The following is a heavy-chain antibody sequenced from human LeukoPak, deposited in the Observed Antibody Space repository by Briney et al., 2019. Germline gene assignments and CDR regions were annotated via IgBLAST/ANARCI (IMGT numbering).Heavy chain of an antibody. CDR1: GGSISSGGYY. V-gene: IGHV4-31*03. CDR2: IYYSGST. Sequence: SETLSLTCTASGGSISSGGYYWSWIRQHPGKGLEWIGYIYYSGSTYYNPSLKSRVTISVDTSKNQFSLKLSSVTAADTAVYYCARAGYSSSSEIDYWGQGTLVTVFS. J-gene: IGHJ4*02. D-gene: IGHD6-6*01. CDR3: ARAGYSSSSEIDY.